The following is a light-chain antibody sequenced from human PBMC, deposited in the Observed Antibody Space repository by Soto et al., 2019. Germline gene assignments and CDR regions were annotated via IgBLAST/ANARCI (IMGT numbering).Light chain of an antibody. Sequence: DIQLTHSPSFLSASVGDRVTITCRASQDISSHLAWYQQKPGKAPKLLIYAASTLQRGVPSGFDRSGAGTEFTLTITSLKPEDFATDYCQQVKTYPLTFGGGTKVVTK. V-gene: IGKV1-9*01. J-gene: IGKJ4*01. CDR2: AAS. CDR1: QDISSH. CDR3: QQVKTYPLT.